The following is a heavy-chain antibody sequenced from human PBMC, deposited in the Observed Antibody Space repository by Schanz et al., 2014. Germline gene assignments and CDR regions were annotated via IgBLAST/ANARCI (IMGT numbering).Heavy chain of an antibody. V-gene: IGHV3-23*01. J-gene: IGHJ4*02. CDR1: GFTFSSYA. D-gene: IGHD3-10*01. CDR3: ARIGGSDVDY. Sequence: EVQLLESGGGLVQPGGSLRLSCAASGFTFSSYAMSWVRQAPGKGLEWVSAISGSGGSTYYADSVKGRFTISRDNSKNTRYLQMNSLRAEDAAVYYCARIGGSDVDYWAQGTLVTVSA. CDR2: ISGSGGST.